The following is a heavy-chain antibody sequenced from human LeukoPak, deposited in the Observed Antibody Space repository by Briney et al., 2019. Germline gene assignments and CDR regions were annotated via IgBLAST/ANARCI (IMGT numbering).Heavy chain of an antibody. CDR2: IKSKTDGGTT. Sequence: GSLRLSCAASGFTFSNAWMSWVRQAPGKGLEWVGRIKSKTDGGTTDYAAPVKGRFTISRDNAKNSLSLQMNSLKPEDTALYYCAKGPGLGAGKRYLDLWGRGTLVIVSS. J-gene: IGHJ2*01. V-gene: IGHV3-15*05. D-gene: IGHD6-13*01. CDR1: GFTFSNAW. CDR3: AKGPGLGAGKRYLDL.